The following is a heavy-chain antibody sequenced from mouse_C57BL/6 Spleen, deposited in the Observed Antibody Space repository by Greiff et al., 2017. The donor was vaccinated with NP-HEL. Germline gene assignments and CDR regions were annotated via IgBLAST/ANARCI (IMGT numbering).Heavy chain of an antibody. V-gene: IGHV1-82*01. Sequence: QVQLQQSGPELVKPGASVKISCKASGYAFSSSWMNWVKQRPGKGLEWIGRIYPGDGDTNYNGKFKGKATLTADKSSSTAYMQLSSLTSEDSAVYVCARQATVVPYYFDYWGQGTTLTVSS. CDR3: ARQATVVPYYFDY. D-gene: IGHD1-1*01. J-gene: IGHJ2*01. CDR2: IYPGDGDT. CDR1: GYAFSSSW.